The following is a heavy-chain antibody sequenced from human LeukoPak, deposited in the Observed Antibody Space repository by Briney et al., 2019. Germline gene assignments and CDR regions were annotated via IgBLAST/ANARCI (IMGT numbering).Heavy chain of an antibody. V-gene: IGHV2-26*01. CDR1: GFSLSNARMG. CDR3: ARMVREVIYKVAFDI. Sequence: SGPTLVNPTETLTLTCTVSGFSLSNARMGVSWIRQPPGKALEWLAHIFSNDEKSYSTSLKSRLTISKDTSKSQVVLTMTNMDPVDTATYYCARMVREVIYKVAFDIWGQGTMVTVSS. CDR2: IFSNDEK. D-gene: IGHD3-10*01. J-gene: IGHJ3*02.